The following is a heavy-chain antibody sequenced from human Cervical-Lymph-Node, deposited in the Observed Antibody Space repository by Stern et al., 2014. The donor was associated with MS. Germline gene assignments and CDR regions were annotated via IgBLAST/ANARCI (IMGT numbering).Heavy chain of an antibody. CDR2: IFPSGST. V-gene: IGHV4-4*02. CDR1: GGSISSTNW. Sequence: QLQLQESGPGLVKPSGTLSLTCAVSGGSISSTNWWSWVRQPPGKGLEWIGKIFPSGSTYYNPSLKSRITISVDKSKNQFSLKLTSVTAADTAVYYCARELHSRGYGMDVWGQGTTVTVSS. CDR3: ARELHSRGYGMDV. D-gene: IGHD3-22*01. J-gene: IGHJ6*02.